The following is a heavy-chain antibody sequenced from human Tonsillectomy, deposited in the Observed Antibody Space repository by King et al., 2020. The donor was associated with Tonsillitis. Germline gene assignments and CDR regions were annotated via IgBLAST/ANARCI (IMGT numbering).Heavy chain of an antibody. CDR1: GFTFSNCA. V-gene: IGHV3-23*04. D-gene: IGHD4/OR15-4a*01. CDR2: ISDSGGST. J-gene: IGHJ4*01. CDR3: ATGSRCSRPDSFDY. Sequence: VQLVESGGGLVQPGGSLRLSCAASGFTFSNCALSWVRQAPGKGLEWCSAISDSGGSTYYADSVKGRFTISIDNAKKTLYMQMNSLRAEDTAVYYCATGSRCSRPDSFDYWGQGTLVTVSS.